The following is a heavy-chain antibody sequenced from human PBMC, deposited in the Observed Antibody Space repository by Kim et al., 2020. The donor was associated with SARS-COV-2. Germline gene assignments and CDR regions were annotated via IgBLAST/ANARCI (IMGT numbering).Heavy chain of an antibody. CDR1: GGSISSSSYY. V-gene: IGHV4-39*01. CDR3: ARLDWGSFVAGNGWGY. CDR2: IYYSGST. Sequence: TLSLTCTVSGGSISSSSYYWGWIRQPPGKGLEWIGSIYYSGSTYYNPSLKSRVTISVDTSKNQFSLKLSSVTAADTAVYYCARLDWGSFVAGNGWGYWGQGTLVTVSS. J-gene: IGHJ4*02. D-gene: IGHD3-16*01.